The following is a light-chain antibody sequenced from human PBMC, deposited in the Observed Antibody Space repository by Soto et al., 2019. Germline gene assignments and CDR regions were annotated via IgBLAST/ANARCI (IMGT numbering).Light chain of an antibody. CDR3: QQYANSPRT. CDR2: EAS. V-gene: IGKV3-20*01. CDR1: QSVTGSY. Sequence: PGERASVSCRASQSVTGSYLAWYQQKPGQAPRLLIYEASSRATGIPDRFSGSGSGTDFTLTISRLEPEDFAVYYCQQYANSPRTFGQGTKVEIK. J-gene: IGKJ1*01.